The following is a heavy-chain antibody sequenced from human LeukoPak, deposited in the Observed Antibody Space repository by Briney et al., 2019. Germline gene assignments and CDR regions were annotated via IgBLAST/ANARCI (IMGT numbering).Heavy chain of an antibody. Sequence: PGGSLRLSCAASGFTFSSYAMSWVRQAPGKGLEWVANIKQDGSEEYYVDSVKGRFTISTDNAKNPLYLQMNSLRAEDTAVYYCARDAYYDFWSGYPRYFDYWGQGTLVTVSS. V-gene: IGHV3-7*01. D-gene: IGHD3-3*01. CDR3: ARDAYYDFWSGYPRYFDY. J-gene: IGHJ4*02. CDR1: GFTFSSYA. CDR2: IKQDGSEE.